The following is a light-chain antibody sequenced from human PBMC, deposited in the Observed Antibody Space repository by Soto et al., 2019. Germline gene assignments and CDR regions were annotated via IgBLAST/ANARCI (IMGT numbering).Light chain of an antibody. CDR2: ETS. CDR3: SSYTDSSNYV. V-gene: IGLV2-14*02. J-gene: IGLJ1*01. Sequence: QSALTQPASVSGSPGQSVTISCTGTSSDFGSYKFVSWYQHHPGKVPKVIIYETSKRPSGVSDRFSGSKSGNTASLTISGLQAEDEADYYCSSYTDSSNYVFGTGTKVTVL. CDR1: SSDFGSYKF.